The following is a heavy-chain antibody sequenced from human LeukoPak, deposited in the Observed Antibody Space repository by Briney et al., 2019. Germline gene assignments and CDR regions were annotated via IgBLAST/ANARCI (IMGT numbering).Heavy chain of an antibody. J-gene: IGHJ4*02. V-gene: IGHV3-74*01. CDR3: ARTYYDTTGPPGY. Sequence: GGSLRLSCAASGFTFSSYWMHWVRQAPGKGLVWVSRLNIDGSSTSYADSVKGRFTISRDNAKVTLYLRMNSLRVEDTAVYYCARTYYDTTGPPGYWGQGTLVTVSS. CDR1: GFTFSSYW. D-gene: IGHD3-22*01. CDR2: LNIDGSST.